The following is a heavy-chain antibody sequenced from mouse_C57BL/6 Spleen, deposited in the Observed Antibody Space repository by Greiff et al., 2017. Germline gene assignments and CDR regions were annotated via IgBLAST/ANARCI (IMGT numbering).Heavy chain of an antibody. J-gene: IGHJ1*03. CDR1: GYTFTSYW. V-gene: IGHV1-64*01. CDR2: IHPNSGST. D-gene: IGHD1-1*01. Sequence: QVQLQQPGAELVKPGASVKLSCKASGYTFTSYWMHWVKQRPGQGLEWIGMIHPNSGSTNYNEKFKSKATLTVDKSSSTAYMQLSSLTSEDSAVYYCARWGFTTVVARYFDVWGTGTTVTVSS. CDR3: ARWGFTTVVARYFDV.